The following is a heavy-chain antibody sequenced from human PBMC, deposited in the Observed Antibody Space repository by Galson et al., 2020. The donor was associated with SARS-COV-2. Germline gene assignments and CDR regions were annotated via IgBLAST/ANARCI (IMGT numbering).Heavy chain of an antibody. V-gene: IGHV3-30*04. J-gene: IGHJ3*02. CDR3: ARDVSGGASDI. CDR2: ISHDGRIE. CDR1: GFTFTNYA. Sequence: GGSLRLSCAASGFTFTNYAIHWVRQAPGQGLERVAVISHDGRIEVYADSVKGRFTISRDNSENMLFLQMDSLRADDTAVYYCARDVSGGASDIWGQGTMVTVSS. D-gene: IGHD1-26*01.